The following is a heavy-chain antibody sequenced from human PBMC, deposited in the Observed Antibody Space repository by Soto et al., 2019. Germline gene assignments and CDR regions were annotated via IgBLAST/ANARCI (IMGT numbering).Heavy chain of an antibody. CDR3: ARQMSGDYAHDAFDI. CDR1: GYSFTSYW. CDR2: IYPGDSDT. V-gene: IGHV5-51*01. Sequence: PGESLKISCKGSGYSFTSYWIGWVRQMPGKGLEWMGIIYPGDSDTRYSPSFQGQVTISADKSISTAYLQWSSLKASDTAMYYCARQMSGDYAHDAFDIWGQGTMVTVSS. D-gene: IGHD4-17*01. J-gene: IGHJ3*02.